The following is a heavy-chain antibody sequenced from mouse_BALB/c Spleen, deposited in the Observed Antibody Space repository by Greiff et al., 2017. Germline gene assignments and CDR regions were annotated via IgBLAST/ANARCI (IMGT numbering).Heavy chain of an antibody. J-gene: IGHJ4*01. V-gene: IGHV1S81*02. Sequence: QVQLQQPGAELVKPGASVKLSCKASGYTFTSYWMHWVKQRPGQGLEWIGEINPSNGRTNYNEKFKSKATLTVDKSSSTAYMQLSSLTSEDSAVYYCARGSSSFYYAMDYWGQGTSVTVSS. CDR3: ARGSSSFYYAMDY. D-gene: IGHD1-1*01. CDR2: INPSNGRT. CDR1: GYTFTSYW.